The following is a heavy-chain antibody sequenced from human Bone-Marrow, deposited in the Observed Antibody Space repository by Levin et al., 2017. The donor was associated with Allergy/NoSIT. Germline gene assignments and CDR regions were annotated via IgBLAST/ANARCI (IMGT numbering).Heavy chain of an antibody. Sequence: SETLSLTCTVSGGSISSSSYYWGWIRQPPGKGLEWIGSIYYSGSTYYNPSLKSRVTISVDTSKNQFSLKLSSVTAADTAVYYCASGLGDILTGYPTNYYYYYMDVWGKGTTVTVSS. CDR3: ASGLGDILTGYPTNYYYYYMDV. CDR1: GGSISSSSYY. D-gene: IGHD3-9*01. V-gene: IGHV4-39*01. J-gene: IGHJ6*03. CDR2: IYYSGST.